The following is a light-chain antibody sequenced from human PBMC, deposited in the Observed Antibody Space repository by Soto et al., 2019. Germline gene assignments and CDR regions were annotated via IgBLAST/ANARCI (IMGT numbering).Light chain of an antibody. CDR1: QSVAIN. CDR3: QQYNNWPPYT. V-gene: IGKV3-15*01. CDR2: GAS. J-gene: IGKJ2*01. Sequence: ETVMTQSPVTLSVSPGERATLSCRASQSVAINLAWYQQRPGRGPRLLIYGASTRATGIPARFSGSGSGTEFTLTISSLQSEDFAVYYCQQYNNWPPYTFGQGTKVDIK.